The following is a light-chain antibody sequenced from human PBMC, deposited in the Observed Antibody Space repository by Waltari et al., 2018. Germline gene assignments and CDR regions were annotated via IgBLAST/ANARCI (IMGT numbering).Light chain of an antibody. Sequence: QSALTQPASVSGSPGQSITIPCTGTSSDVGGYNYVSWYQQHPGKAPKLMIYDVSNRPSGVSNRFSGSKSGNTASLTISGLQAEDEADYYCSSYTSSSTNVFGSGTKVTVL. CDR1: SSDVGGYNY. V-gene: IGLV2-14*03. CDR2: DVS. CDR3: SSYTSSSTNV. J-gene: IGLJ6*01.